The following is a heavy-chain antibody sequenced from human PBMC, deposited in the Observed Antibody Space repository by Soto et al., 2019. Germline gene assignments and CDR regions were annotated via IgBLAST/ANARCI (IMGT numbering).Heavy chain of an antibody. CDR3: AKDRAYYDFWSASYNWFDP. J-gene: IGHJ5*02. CDR2: ISYDGSNK. Sequence: PGGFLRLSCAASGFTFSSYGMHWVRQAPGKGLEWVAVISYDGSNKYYADSVKGRFTISRDNSKNTLYLQMNSLRAEDTAVYYCAKDRAYYDFWSASYNWFDPWGQGTLVTVSS. D-gene: IGHD3-3*01. V-gene: IGHV3-30*18. CDR1: GFTFSSYG.